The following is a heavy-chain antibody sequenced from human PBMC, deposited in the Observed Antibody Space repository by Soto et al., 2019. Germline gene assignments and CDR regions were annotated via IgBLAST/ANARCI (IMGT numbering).Heavy chain of an antibody. Sequence: GGSLRLSCAASGFTFSSYAMSWVRQAPGKGLEWVSAISGSGGSTYYADSVKGRFTISRDNSKNTLYLQMNSLRAEDTAVYYYAKDLLWFGELLSHNWFDPWGQGTLVTVSS. V-gene: IGHV3-23*01. J-gene: IGHJ5*02. CDR2: ISGSGGST. D-gene: IGHD3-10*01. CDR3: AKDLLWFGELLSHNWFDP. CDR1: GFTFSSYA.